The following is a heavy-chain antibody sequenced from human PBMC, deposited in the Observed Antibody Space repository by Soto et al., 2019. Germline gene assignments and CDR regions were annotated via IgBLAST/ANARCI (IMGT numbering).Heavy chain of an antibody. V-gene: IGHV1-18*01. CDR1: GYTFTSYG. D-gene: IGHD3-16*02. Sequence: QVQLVQSGAEVKKPGASVKVSCKASGYTFTSYGISWVRQAPGQGLEWMGWISAYNGNTNSAQKLQGRVTMTTDTSKSTAYMELRSLRSDDTAVYYCARDYVWGSYRPRGGMDVWGQGTTVTVSS. CDR3: ARDYVWGSYRPRGGMDV. CDR2: ISAYNGNT. J-gene: IGHJ6*02.